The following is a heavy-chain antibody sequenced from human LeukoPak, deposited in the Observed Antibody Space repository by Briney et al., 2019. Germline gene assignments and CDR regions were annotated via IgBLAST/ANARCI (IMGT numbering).Heavy chain of an antibody. CDR1: GFTFTKAW. Sequence: GGSLRLSCAASGFTFTKAWMSWVRQAPGKGLEWVANIKQDGSEKYYVDSVKGRFTISRDNAKNSLYLQMNSLRAEDTAVYYCARDRGSDRLLWFGELPLPYYGMDVWGQGTTVTVSS. J-gene: IGHJ6*02. CDR3: ARDRGSDRLLWFGELPLPYYGMDV. V-gene: IGHV3-7*01. CDR2: IKQDGSEK. D-gene: IGHD3-10*01.